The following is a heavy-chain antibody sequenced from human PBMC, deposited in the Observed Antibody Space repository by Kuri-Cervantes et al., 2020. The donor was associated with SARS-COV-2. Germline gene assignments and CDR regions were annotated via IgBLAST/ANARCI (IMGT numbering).Heavy chain of an antibody. CDR3: AGDGVSLKGYYYYNMDV. D-gene: IGHD2-15*01. V-gene: IGHV3-7*01. Sequence: GESLKISCAASGFTFDDYGMSWGRQAPGKGLEWVANIKQDGSEKYYVDSVKGRFTISRDNAKNSLYLQMNRLRAEDTAVYYCAGDGVSLKGYYYYNMDVWGKGTTVTVSS. CDR1: GFTFDDYG. J-gene: IGHJ6*03. CDR2: IKQDGSEK.